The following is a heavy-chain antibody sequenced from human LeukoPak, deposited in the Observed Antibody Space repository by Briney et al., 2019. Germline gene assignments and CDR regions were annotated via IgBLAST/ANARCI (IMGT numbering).Heavy chain of an antibody. J-gene: IGHJ4*02. CDR2: IIPIFGTA. V-gene: IGHV1-69*01. CDR1: GGTSSSYA. Sequence: GSSVKVSCKASGGTSSSYAISWVRQAPGQGLEWMGGIIPIFGTANYAQKFQGRVTITADESTSTAYMELSSLRSEDTAVYYCARESDVEMATISLDYWGQGTLVTVSS. CDR3: ARESDVEMATISLDY. D-gene: IGHD5-24*01.